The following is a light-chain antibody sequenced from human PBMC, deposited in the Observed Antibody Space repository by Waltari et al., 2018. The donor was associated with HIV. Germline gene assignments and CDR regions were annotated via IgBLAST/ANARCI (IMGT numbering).Light chain of an antibody. CDR1: SSNIGSKT. CDR3: AAWDGSVNYSPVV. V-gene: IGLV1-44*01. J-gene: IGLJ2*01. CDR2: NNN. Sequence: QSVLTQPPSVSGTPGQRVTISCSGSSSNIGSKTINWYQQLPGTAPKLLIYNNNHRPSGVPDRFSGSKSGTSASLAISGLQSEDEADYYCAAWDGSVNYSPVVFGGGTKLTVL.